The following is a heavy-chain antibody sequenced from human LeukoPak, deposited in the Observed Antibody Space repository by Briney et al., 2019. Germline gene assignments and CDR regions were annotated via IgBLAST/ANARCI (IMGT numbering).Heavy chain of an antibody. V-gene: IGHV3-72*01. J-gene: IGHJ4*01. CDR3: GRARVRSSGNYYFVH. CDR1: GFIFSDHY. Sequence: GGSLRLSCICSGFIFSDHYMDWVRLAPGKGLEWVGRIRNRAQRYTTVYAASVNGRFTISRDDSRNSLYLQMNNLEDEDTAVYYCGRARVRSSGNYYFVHWGQGTLVTVSS. CDR2: IRNRAQRYTT. D-gene: IGHD3-10*01.